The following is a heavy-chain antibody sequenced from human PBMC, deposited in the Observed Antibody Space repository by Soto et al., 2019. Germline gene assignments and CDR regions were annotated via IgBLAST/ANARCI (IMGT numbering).Heavy chain of an antibody. J-gene: IGHJ4*02. Sequence: EVQLLESGGGLVQPGGSLRLSCAASGFTFSSYAMSWVRQAPGKGLEWVSAISGSGGSTYYADSVKGRFTISRDNSKKTLYLQMKSLRAEDTAVYYCAKDRRGIAVAGSSSDYWGQGTLVTVSS. CDR3: AKDRRGIAVAGSSSDY. CDR2: ISGSGGST. D-gene: IGHD6-19*01. CDR1: GFTFSSYA. V-gene: IGHV3-23*01.